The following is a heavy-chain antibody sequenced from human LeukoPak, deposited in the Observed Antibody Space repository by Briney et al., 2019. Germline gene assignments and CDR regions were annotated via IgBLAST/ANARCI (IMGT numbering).Heavy chain of an antibody. CDR2: ISDSGGST. CDR3: ARRGDTNSMSAFDI. Sequence: GGSLRLSCSASGFPFSSYAMHWVRQAPGKGLEYVSAISDSGGSTYYADSVKGRFTISRDNSKNTLYLQMSSLRAEDTAVYYCARRGDTNSMSAFDIWGQGTMVTVSS. V-gene: IGHV3-64D*09. D-gene: IGHD2/OR15-2a*01. CDR1: GFPFSSYA. J-gene: IGHJ3*02.